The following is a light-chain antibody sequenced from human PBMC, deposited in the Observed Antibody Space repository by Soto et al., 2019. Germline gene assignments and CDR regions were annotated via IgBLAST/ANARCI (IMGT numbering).Light chain of an antibody. Sequence: DIQMTQSPSSVSASVGDRVTITCRASQGITRWFAWYQHKPGKAPKLLIYATSSLQSGVPSRFSGSGSGTDFTLTISSLQPEDYATYYCQQGHSFPWTFGQGTKVEIK. CDR3: QQGHSFPWT. J-gene: IGKJ1*01. CDR2: ATS. V-gene: IGKV1-12*01. CDR1: QGITRW.